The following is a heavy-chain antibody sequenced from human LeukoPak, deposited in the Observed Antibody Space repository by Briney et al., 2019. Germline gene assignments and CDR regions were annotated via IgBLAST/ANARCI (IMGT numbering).Heavy chain of an antibody. CDR3: ARDWNRYAY. D-gene: IGHD1-1*01. J-gene: IGHJ4*02. Sequence: SETLSLTCTVSGASISSTSYYWGWIRQPPGKGLEWIGSTYYRGTTYYNPSLKSRVTISVDTSRNQFSLQLSSVTAADTAVYYCARDWNRYAYWGQGTLVTVSS. CDR1: GASISSTSYY. CDR2: TYYRGTT. V-gene: IGHV4-39*07.